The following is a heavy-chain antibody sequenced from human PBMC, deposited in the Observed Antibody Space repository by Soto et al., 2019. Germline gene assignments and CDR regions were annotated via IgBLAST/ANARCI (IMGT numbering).Heavy chain of an antibody. J-gene: IGHJ4*02. CDR1: GFTFSNYG. CDR2: ISYHGSDK. Sequence: QVQLVESGGGVVQPGRSLRLSCAASGFTFSNYGMHWVRQAPGKGLEWVAVISYHGSDKYYADSVKGRFTISRDNSTNTLYRQMDSLRAEATAVYYCAKDHLTTTVTTVGYWGQGTLVTVSS. V-gene: IGHV3-30*18. CDR3: AKDHLTTTVTTVGY. D-gene: IGHD4-17*01.